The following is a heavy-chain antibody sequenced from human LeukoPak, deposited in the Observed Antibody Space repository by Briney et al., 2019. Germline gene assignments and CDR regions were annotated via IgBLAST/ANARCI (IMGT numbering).Heavy chain of an antibody. Sequence: SETLSLTCAVSGGSISSSNWWSWVRQPPGKGLEWIGYIYYSGSTYYNPSLKSRVTISVDTSKNQFSLKLSSVTAADTAVYYCARDGTGYSSSWYDHGMDVWGQGTTVTVSS. V-gene: IGHV4-30-4*01. CDR2: IYYSGST. CDR3: ARDGTGYSSSWYDHGMDV. D-gene: IGHD6-13*01. CDR1: GGSISSSNW. J-gene: IGHJ6*02.